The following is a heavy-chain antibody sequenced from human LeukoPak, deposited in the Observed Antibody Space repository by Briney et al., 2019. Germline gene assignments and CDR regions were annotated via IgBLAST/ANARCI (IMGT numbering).Heavy chain of an antibody. D-gene: IGHD2-15*01. CDR1: GGSISSGSYY. Sequence: SETLSLTCTVSGGSISSGSYYWSWIRQPAGKGLEWIGRIYTSGSTNYNPSLKSRVTISVDTSKNQFSLKLSSVTAADTAAYYCARARLGYCSGGSCYWGVFDYWGQGTLVTVSS. CDR3: ARARLGYCSGGSCYWGVFDY. J-gene: IGHJ4*02. V-gene: IGHV4-61*02. CDR2: IYTSGST.